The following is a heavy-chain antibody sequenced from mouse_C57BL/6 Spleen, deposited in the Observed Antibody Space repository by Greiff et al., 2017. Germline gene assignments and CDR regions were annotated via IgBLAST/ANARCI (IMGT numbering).Heavy chain of an antibody. CDR3: ARSLAPDAMDY. D-gene: IGHD3-1*01. J-gene: IGHJ4*01. CDR2: IDPASGNT. Sequence: VQLQQSVAELVRPGASVKLSCTASGFNIKNTYMHWVKQRPEQGLEWIGRIDPASGNTKYAPKFQGQATISADTSSNTLYLQLSSLTSEDTAMYYCARSLAPDAMDYWGQGTSVTVAS. CDR1: GFNIKNTY. V-gene: IGHV14-3*01.